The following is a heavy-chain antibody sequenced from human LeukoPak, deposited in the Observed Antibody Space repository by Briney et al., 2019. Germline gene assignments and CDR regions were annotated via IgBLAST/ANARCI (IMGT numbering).Heavy chain of an antibody. Sequence: SETLSLTCTVSDGSTSSYYWSWIRQPAGKGLEWIGRMYTSGSTNYNPSLKSRVTMSVDTSKDQFSLKLSSVTAADTAVYYCARDRAYSDYKGTTYYFDYWGQGTLVTVSS. CDR3: ARDRAYSDYKGTTYYFDY. J-gene: IGHJ4*02. D-gene: IGHD3-10*01. CDR1: DGSTSSYY. CDR2: MYTSGST. V-gene: IGHV4-4*07.